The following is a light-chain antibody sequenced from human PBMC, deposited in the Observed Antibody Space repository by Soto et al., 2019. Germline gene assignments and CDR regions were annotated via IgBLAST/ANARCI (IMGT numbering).Light chain of an antibody. CDR3: QYYDSSLSGRVV. J-gene: IGLJ2*01. Sequence: QSVLTQPPSVSGAPGQRVTISCTGSSSNIGAGYDVHWYQQLPGTAPKLLIYGNSNRPSGVPDRFSGSKSGTSASLAITGIKAEDEADYYCQYYDSSLSGRVVFGGGTKLTVL. CDR2: GNS. V-gene: IGLV1-40*01. CDR1: SSNIGAGYD.